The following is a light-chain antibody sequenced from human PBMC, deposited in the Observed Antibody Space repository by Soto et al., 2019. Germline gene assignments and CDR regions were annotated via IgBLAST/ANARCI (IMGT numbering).Light chain of an antibody. CDR1: QSVSSY. CDR2: DAS. Sequence: EIVLTQSPATLSLSPGERATLSCRASQSVSSYLAWYQQKPGQAPRLLIYDASNRATGIPARFSGSGSGTAFSLTISSLEPEDVAVYYCQQRSNWPTFGPGTKVDIK. CDR3: QQRSNWPT. V-gene: IGKV3-11*01. J-gene: IGKJ3*01.